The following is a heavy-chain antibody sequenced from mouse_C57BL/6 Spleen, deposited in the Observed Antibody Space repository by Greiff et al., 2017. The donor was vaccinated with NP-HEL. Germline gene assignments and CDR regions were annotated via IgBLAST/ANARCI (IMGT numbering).Heavy chain of an antibody. Sequence: QVQLQQPGAELVKPGASVKLSCKASGYTFTSYWMHWVKQRPGQGLEWIGMIHPNSGSTNYNEKFKSKATLTVDKSSSTAYMQLSSLTSEDSAVYYGARPLYGSSFYYAMDYWGQGTSVTVSS. CDR1: GYTFTSYW. CDR2: IHPNSGST. V-gene: IGHV1-64*01. D-gene: IGHD1-1*01. CDR3: ARPLYGSSFYYAMDY. J-gene: IGHJ4*01.